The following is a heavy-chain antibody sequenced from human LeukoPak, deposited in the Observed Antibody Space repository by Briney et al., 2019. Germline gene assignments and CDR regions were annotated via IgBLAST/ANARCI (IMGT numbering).Heavy chain of an antibody. D-gene: IGHD3-3*01. V-gene: IGHV3-15*01. CDR1: GFTFSNAW. CDR2: IKSKTDGGTT. J-gene: IGHJ4*02. CDR3: TTAYYDFWSGYYYYFDY. Sequence: GGSLRLSCAASGFTFSNAWMSWVRQAPGKGLEWVGRIKSKTDGGTTDYAAPVKGRFTISRDDSKNTLYLQMNSLKTEDTAVYYCTTAYYDFWSGYYYYFDYWGQGTLVTVSS.